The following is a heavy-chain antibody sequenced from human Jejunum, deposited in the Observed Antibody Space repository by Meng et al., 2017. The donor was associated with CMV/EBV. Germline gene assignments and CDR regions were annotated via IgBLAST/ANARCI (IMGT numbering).Heavy chain of an antibody. CDR2: IHPNNGGT. CDR3: ARLGASLSFDY. Sequence: CKTSGYTFNAYYMHWVRQAPGQGLEWMGRIHPNNGGTDYAQKFQGGIALTRDTSISTAYLELSSLRSDDTAVYYCARLGASLSFDYWGQGTLVTVSS. CDR1: GYTFNAYY. V-gene: IGHV1-2*06. J-gene: IGHJ4*02.